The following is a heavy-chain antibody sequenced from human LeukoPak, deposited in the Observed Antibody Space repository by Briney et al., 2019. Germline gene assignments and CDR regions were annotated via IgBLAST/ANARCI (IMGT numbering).Heavy chain of an antibody. CDR1: GGSISSGGYS. Sequence: SGTLSLTCAVSGGSISSGGYSWSWIRQPPGKGLEWIGYIYHSGSTYYNPSLKSRVTISVDRSKNQFSLKLSSVTAADTAVYYCARAMQDYDFWSGHRNWFDPWGQGTLVTVSS. CDR3: ARAMQDYDFWSGHRNWFDP. D-gene: IGHD3-3*01. J-gene: IGHJ5*02. V-gene: IGHV4-30-2*01. CDR2: IYHSGST.